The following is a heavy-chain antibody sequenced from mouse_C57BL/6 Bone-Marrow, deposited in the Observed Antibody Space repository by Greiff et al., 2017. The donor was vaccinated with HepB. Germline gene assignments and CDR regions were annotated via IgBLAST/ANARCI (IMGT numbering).Heavy chain of an antibody. V-gene: IGHV1-52*01. CDR1: GYTFTSYW. D-gene: IGHD1-1*01. J-gene: IGHJ3*01. CDR2: IDPSDSET. CDR3: ARYEGLLRTWFAY. Sequence: QVQLKQPGAELVRPGSSVKLSCKASGYTFTSYWMHWVKQRPIQGLEWIGNIDPSDSETHYNQKFKDKATLTVDKSSSTAYMQLSSLTSEDSAVYYCARYEGLLRTWFAYWGQGTLVTVSA.